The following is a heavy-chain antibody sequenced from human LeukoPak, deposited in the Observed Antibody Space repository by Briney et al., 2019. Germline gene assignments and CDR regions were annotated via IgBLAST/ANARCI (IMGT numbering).Heavy chain of an antibody. Sequence: SETLSLTCAVYGGSFSGYYWSWIRQPPGKGLEWIGEINHSGSTNYNPSLKSRVTISVDTSKNQFSLKLSSVTAADTAVYYCARGRDHAVMQWLVLSPYYYYMDVWGKGTTVTVSS. V-gene: IGHV4-34*01. CDR1: GGSFSGYY. J-gene: IGHJ6*03. D-gene: IGHD6-19*01. CDR2: INHSGST. CDR3: ARGRDHAVMQWLVLSPYYYYMDV.